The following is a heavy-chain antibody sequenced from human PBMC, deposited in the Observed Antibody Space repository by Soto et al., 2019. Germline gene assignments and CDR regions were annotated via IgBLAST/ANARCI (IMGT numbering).Heavy chain of an antibody. CDR2: IYYSGST. CDR3: ARFDYGSGRDYFDY. Sequence: PSETLSLTCTVSGGSISSYYWSWIRQPPGKGLEWIGYIYYSGSTNYNPSLKSRVTISVDTSKNQFSLKLSSVTAADTAVYYCARFDYGSGRDYFDYWGQGTLVTVSS. J-gene: IGHJ4*02. CDR1: GGSISSYY. V-gene: IGHV4-59*08. D-gene: IGHD3-10*01.